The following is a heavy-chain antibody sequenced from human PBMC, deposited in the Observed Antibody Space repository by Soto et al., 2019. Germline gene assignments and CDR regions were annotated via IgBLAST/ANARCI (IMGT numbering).Heavy chain of an antibody. CDR2: SSGSGGST. J-gene: IGHJ4*02. CDR1: GFTFSSYA. Sequence: PGGSLRLSCAASGFTFSSYATSWVSEALGKELEWVSASSGSGGSTYYADSGKGRFTIARDNAKNTLYLQMNSLRAEYTAVYNCAKDRAMIVVVITSFDYWGQGT. D-gene: IGHD3-22*01. V-gene: IGHV3-23*01. CDR3: AKDRAMIVVVITSFDY.